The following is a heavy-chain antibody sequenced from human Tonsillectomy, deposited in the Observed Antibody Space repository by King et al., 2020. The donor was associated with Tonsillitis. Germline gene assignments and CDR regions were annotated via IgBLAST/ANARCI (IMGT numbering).Heavy chain of an antibody. V-gene: IGHV4-30-2*01. CDR3: ARTSLGKAPAHYWYFSL. Sequence: LQLQESGSGLVKPSQTLSLTCAVSGGSISSGGYSWSWIRQPPGKGLEWIGYIYHSGSTYYNPSLKSRVTISLDRSKNQFSLKLSTVTAADTAVYYCARTSLGKAPAHYWYFSLWGRGTLVTVPS. CDR2: IYHSGST. CDR1: GGSISSGGYS. J-gene: IGHJ2*01.